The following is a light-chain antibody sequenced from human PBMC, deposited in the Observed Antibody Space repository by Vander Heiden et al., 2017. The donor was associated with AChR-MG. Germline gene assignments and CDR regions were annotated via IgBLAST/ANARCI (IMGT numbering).Light chain of an antibody. CDR2: EAS. CDR1: QSGSNY. CDR3: QQRRNYPLT. Sequence: EIVLTQSPATLALSPGERATLSCRASQSGSNYLAWYQEKPGQAPRLLIYEASNRATGIPARFSGSGPGTDCTRTISSLEPEDFAVYYCQQRRNYPLTFGPGTKVDIK. J-gene: IGKJ3*01. V-gene: IGKV3D-11*02.